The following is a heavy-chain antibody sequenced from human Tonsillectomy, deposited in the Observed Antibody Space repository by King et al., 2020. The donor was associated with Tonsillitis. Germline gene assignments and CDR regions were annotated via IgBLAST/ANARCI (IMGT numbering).Heavy chain of an antibody. CDR1: GFTFNTYG. CDR2: IRYDGSKK. J-gene: IGHJ4*02. CDR3: AKDAGGSYGY. V-gene: IGHV3-30*02. Sequence: VQLVESGGGVVQPGGSLRLSCAASGFTFNTYGMHWVRQAPGKGLEWVAFIRYDGSKKYYADSVKGRFTISRDNSKNTLYLQMNSLGPEDTAVYYCAKDAGGSYGYWGQGTLVTVSS. D-gene: IGHD3-16*01.